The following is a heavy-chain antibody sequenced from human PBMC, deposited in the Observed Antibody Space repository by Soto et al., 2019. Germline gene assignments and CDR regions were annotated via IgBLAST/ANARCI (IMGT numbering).Heavy chain of an antibody. D-gene: IGHD4-17*01. J-gene: IGHJ4*02. CDR3: ARVNDYGDVFDY. V-gene: IGHV4-59*01. Sequence: PSETLSLTCTVSGGSISSYYWSWIRQPPGKGLEWIGYIYYSGSTNYNPSLKSRVTISVDTSKNQFSLKLSSVTAADTAVYYCARVNDYGDVFDYWGQGTLVTVSS. CDR1: GGSISSYY. CDR2: IYYSGST.